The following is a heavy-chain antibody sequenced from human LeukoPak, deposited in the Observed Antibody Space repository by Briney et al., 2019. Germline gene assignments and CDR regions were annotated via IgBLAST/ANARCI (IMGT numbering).Heavy chain of an antibody. CDR1: GYTFTSYG. V-gene: IGHV1-18*01. D-gene: IGHD2-2*01. CDR3: ARVHCSSTSCYFPDAFDI. CDR2: ISAYNGNT. Sequence: ASVKVSCKASGYTFTSYGISWVRQTPGQGLEWMGWISAYNGNTNYAQKLQGRVTMTTDTSTSTAYMELRSLRSDDTAVYYCARVHCSSTSCYFPDAFDIWGRGTMVTVSS. J-gene: IGHJ3*02.